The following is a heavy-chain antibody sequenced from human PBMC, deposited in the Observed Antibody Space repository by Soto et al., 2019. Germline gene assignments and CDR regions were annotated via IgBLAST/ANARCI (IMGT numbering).Heavy chain of an antibody. J-gene: IGHJ6*02. D-gene: IGHD2-2*03. CDR1: GGSTSSYY. V-gene: IGHV4-59*01. CDR3: ARDLGGYCISTSCREESNYYYGMDV. Sequence: SETLSLTCTVSGGSTSSYYWSWIRQPPGKGLEWIGYIYYSGSTNYNPSLKSRVTISVDTSKNQFSLKLSSVTAADTAVYYCARDLGGYCISTSCREESNYYYGMDVWGQGTTVTVSS. CDR2: IYYSGST.